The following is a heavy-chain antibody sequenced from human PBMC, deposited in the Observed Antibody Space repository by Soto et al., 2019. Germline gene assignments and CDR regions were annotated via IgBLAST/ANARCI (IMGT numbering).Heavy chain of an antibody. CDR3: ARAFTMVRGVIISPNWFDP. CDR1: GGSISSGGYY. Sequence: QVQLQESGPVLVKPSQTLSLTCTVSGGSISSGGYYWSWIRQHPGKGLEWIGYIYYSGSTYYNPSLKSRVTISVDTSKNQFSLKLSSVTAADTAVYYCARAFTMVRGVIISPNWFDPWGLGTLVTVSS. CDR2: IYYSGST. D-gene: IGHD3-10*01. J-gene: IGHJ5*02. V-gene: IGHV4-31*03.